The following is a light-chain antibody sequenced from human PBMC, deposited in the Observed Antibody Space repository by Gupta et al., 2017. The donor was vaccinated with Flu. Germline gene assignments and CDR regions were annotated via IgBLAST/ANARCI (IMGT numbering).Light chain of an antibody. J-gene: IGLJ2*01. Sequence: QSALTQPASVSGSPGQSVTISCAGTNSDIGAHDYVSWYQQHPGKAPNLIIFDVTYRPSGSSHRFSGSKSGKTAFLTISGLQAEDEADYFCSSYMTARRPNWLFGGGTRLTVL. CDR1: NSDIGAHDY. CDR2: DVT. CDR3: SSYMTARRPNWL. V-gene: IGLV2-14*03.